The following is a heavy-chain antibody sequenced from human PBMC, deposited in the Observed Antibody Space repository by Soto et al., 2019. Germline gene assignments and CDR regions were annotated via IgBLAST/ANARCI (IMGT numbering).Heavy chain of an antibody. CDR2: IFYSGST. D-gene: IGHD5-18*01. V-gene: IGHV4-59*01. J-gene: IGHJ5*02. CDR3: ARGAQDTAMVAA. Sequence: SETLCLTCAVSGGSIRSYYWTWIRQPPGKGLEWLGHIFYSGSTFYNPSLKSRVTISIHTSKSQFSLQLTSVTAADTAVYYCARGAQDTAMVAAWGQGTRLTVS. CDR1: GGSIRSYY.